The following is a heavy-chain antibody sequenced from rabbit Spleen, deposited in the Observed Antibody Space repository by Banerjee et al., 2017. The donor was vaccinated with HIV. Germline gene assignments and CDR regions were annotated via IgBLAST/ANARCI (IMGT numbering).Heavy chain of an antibody. J-gene: IGHJ4*01. V-gene: IGHV1S40*01. CDR3: ARDGSSKATAFNL. D-gene: IGHD8-1*01. Sequence: QSLEESGGGLVQPEGSLTLTCKASGFSFSSNYYMCWVRQAPGKGLEWIACIYTGSSGSTYYASWAKGRFTISKTSSTTVTLQMTSLTAADTATYFCARDGSSKATAFNLWGPGTLVTVS. CDR1: GFSFSSNYY. CDR2: IYTGSSGST.